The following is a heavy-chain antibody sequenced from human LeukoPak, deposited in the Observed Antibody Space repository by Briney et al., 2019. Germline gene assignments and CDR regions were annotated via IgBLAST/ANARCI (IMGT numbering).Heavy chain of an antibody. Sequence: KPSETLSLTCTVSGGSISSYYWSWIRQPPGKGLEWIAFISDSGGTNYHPSLKSRVTISVDTSKNQLSLRLSSVTAADTAVYCCARDGTSGRALDYWGQGTLVAVSS. D-gene: IGHD1-26*01. CDR2: ISDSGGT. CDR1: GGSISSYY. V-gene: IGHV4-59*01. J-gene: IGHJ4*02. CDR3: ARDGTSGRALDY.